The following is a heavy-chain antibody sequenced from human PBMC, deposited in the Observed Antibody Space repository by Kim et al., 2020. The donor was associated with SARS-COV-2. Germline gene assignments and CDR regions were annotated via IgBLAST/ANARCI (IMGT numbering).Heavy chain of an antibody. CDR3: ARDMYDSSGYYPQLRGAFDI. V-gene: IGHV4-4*07. D-gene: IGHD3-22*01. Sequence: SETLSLTCTVSGGSISSYYWSWIRQPAGKGLEWIGRIYTSGSTNYNPSLKSRVTMSVDTSKNQFSLKLSSVTAADTAVYYCARDMYDSSGYYPQLRGAFDIWGQGTMVTVSS. J-gene: IGHJ3*02. CDR2: IYTSGST. CDR1: GGSISSYY.